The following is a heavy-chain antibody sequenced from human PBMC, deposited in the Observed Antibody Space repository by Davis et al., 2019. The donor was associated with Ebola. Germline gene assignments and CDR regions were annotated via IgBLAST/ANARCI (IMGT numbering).Heavy chain of an antibody. CDR2: VSDSGGST. V-gene: IGHV3-23*01. Sequence: GGSLRLSCAASGFTFSNYGMNWVRQAPGKGLEWVSGVSDSGGSTHYPDSVKGRFTISRDNSKNTLYLQMNSLRAEDTAVYYCAKGGGTSSSDFRRTWGQGTLVTVSS. CDR1: GFTFSNYG. J-gene: IGHJ5*02. CDR3: AKGGGTSSSDFRRT. D-gene: IGHD6-6*01.